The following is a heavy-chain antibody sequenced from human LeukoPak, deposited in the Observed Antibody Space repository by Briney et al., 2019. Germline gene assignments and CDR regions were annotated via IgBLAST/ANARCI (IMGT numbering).Heavy chain of an antibody. Sequence: ASVKVSCKASGGTFSSYAISWVRQAPGQGLEWMGGIIPIFGTANYAQKFQGRVTITTDESTSTAYMELSSLRSEDTAVYYCARGSWGPRLSGDSSYYYHMDVWGKGTTVTVSS. D-gene: IGHD4-17*01. V-gene: IGHV1-69*05. CDR2: IIPIFGTA. CDR3: ARGSWGPRLSGDSSYYYHMDV. J-gene: IGHJ6*03. CDR1: GGTFSSYA.